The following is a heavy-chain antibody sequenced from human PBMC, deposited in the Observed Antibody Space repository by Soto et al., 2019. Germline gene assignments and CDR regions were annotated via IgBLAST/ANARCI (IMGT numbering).Heavy chain of an antibody. J-gene: IGHJ4*02. V-gene: IGHV3-23*01. D-gene: IGHD6-13*01. CDR1: GFTFSTYA. Sequence: EVQLLESGGGLVQPGGSLRLSCAAPGFTFSTYAMSWVRQAPGKGLEWVSAISGGTSSTYYSDSVKGRFPISRDNSKNTLYLQMNSLRAEDTAVYYCAKERWAAAGTPTLDYWGQGTLVTVSS. CDR2: ISGGTSST. CDR3: AKERWAAAGTPTLDY.